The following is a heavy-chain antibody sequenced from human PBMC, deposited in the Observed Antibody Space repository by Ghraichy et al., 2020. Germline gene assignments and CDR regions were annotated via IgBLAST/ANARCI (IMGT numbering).Heavy chain of an antibody. V-gene: IGHV4-39*01. J-gene: IGHJ4*02. Sequence: SQTLSLTCTVSGGSISSSSYYWGWIRQPPGKGLEWIGSIYYSGSTYYNPSLKSRVTISVDTSKNQFSLKLSSVTAADTAVYYCARSYDWLQKGDYFDYWGQGTLVTVSS. CDR2: IYYSGST. D-gene: IGHD3-9*01. CDR3: ARSYDWLQKGDYFDY. CDR1: GGSISSSSYY.